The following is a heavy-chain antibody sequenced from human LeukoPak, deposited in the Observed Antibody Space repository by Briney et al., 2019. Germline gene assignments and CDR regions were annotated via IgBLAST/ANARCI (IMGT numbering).Heavy chain of an antibody. CDR2: IYHSGST. D-gene: IGHD4-17*01. CDR3: ARVDYGDYHRPKRGKRYHYMDV. Sequence: SETLSLTCAVYGGSFSGYYWSWIRQPPGKGLEWIGEIYHSGSTNYNPSLKSRVTISVDKSKNQFSLKLSSVTAADTAVYYCARVDYGDYHRPKRGKRYHYMDVWGKGTTVTVSS. J-gene: IGHJ6*03. V-gene: IGHV4-34*01. CDR1: GGSFSGYY.